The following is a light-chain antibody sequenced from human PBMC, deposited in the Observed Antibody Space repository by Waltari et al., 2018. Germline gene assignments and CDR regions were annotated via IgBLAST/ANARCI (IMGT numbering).Light chain of an antibody. J-gene: IGKJ4*01. V-gene: IGKV1-12*01. CDR2: KAS. Sequence: DIKLTQSTSSLSASVVDRVTITCRASQGISSWLAWYQQKPGKAPKLLIYKASSLQSGVPSRFSGSGSGTDFTLTISRLQPEDFATYYCQQYNSAPLTFGGGTKVEIK. CDR3: QQYNSAPLT. CDR1: QGISSW.